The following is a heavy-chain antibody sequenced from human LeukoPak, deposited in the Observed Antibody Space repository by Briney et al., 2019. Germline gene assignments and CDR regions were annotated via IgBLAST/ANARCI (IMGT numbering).Heavy chain of an antibody. Sequence: PSETLSLTCTASGGSISSYYWSWIRQPPGKGLEWIGYIYYSGSTNYNPSLKSRVTISVDTSKNQFSLKLSSVTAADTAVYYCARDASVYYYYGMDVWGQGTTVTVSS. CDR1: GGSISSYY. J-gene: IGHJ6*02. CDR2: IYYSGST. V-gene: IGHV4-59*01. D-gene: IGHD6-6*01. CDR3: ARDASVYYYYGMDV.